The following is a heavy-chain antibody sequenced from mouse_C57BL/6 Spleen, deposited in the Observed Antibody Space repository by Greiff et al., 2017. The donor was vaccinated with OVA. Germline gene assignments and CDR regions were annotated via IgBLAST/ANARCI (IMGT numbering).Heavy chain of an antibody. V-gene: IGHV5-17*01. CDR2: ISSGSSTI. J-gene: IGHJ3*01. CDR3: ARPYDGHYPWFAY. CDR1: GFTFSDYG. Sequence: EVQVVESGGGLVKPGGSLKLSCAASGFTFSDYGMPWVRQAPEKGLEWVAYISSGSSTIYYADTVKGRFTISRDNAKNTLFLQMTSLRSEDTAMYYCARPYDGHYPWFAYWGQGTLVTVSA. D-gene: IGHD2-3*01.